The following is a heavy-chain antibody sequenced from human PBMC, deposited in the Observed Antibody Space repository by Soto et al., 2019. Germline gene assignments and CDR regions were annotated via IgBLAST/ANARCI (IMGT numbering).Heavy chain of an antibody. Sequence: LRLSCAASGFTFSSYEMNWVRQAPGKGLEWVSYISSSGSTIYYADSVKGRFTISRDNAKNSLYLQMNSLRAEDTAVYYCARKGQYYDFWSGYYPKPGGMDVWGQGTTVTVSS. CDR2: ISSSGSTI. CDR1: GFTFSSYE. J-gene: IGHJ6*02. CDR3: ARKGQYYDFWSGYYPKPGGMDV. V-gene: IGHV3-48*03. D-gene: IGHD3-3*01.